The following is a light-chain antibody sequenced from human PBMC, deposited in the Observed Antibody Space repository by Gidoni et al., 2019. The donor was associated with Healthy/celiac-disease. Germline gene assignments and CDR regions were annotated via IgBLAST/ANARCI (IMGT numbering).Light chain of an antibody. J-gene: IGKJ2*01. Sequence: DIQMTQSPSSLSASVGDRVTSTCLASPGISNSLAWYQQKPGQAPKLLLYAASRLESGVPSRFSGSGSGTDYTLTISSLQPEDFATYSCLQYDSTPHTFGHGTKLEI. CDR3: LQYDSTPHT. V-gene: IGKV1-NL1*01. CDR1: PGISNS. CDR2: AAS.